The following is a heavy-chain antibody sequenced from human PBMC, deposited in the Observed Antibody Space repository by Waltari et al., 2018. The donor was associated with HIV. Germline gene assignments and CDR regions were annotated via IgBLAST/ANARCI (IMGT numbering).Heavy chain of an antibody. Sequence: EVQLVESGGDLVQPGGSLRLSCVAPGFTFSTSCMTCVRQAPGSGVEWVANINQAGSDKDYVSSVRGRFTISRDNAKNSLFLQMNSLRVEDTAVYYCARSQRDGDELDYWGQGTLVTVSS. J-gene: IGHJ4*02. V-gene: IGHV3-7*01. CDR3: ARSQRDGDELDY. CDR2: INQAGSDK. D-gene: IGHD4-17*01. CDR1: GFTFSTSC.